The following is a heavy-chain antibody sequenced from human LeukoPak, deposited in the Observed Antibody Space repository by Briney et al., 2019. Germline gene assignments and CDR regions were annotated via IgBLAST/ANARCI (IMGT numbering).Heavy chain of an antibody. D-gene: IGHD3-9*01. J-gene: IGHJ4*02. Sequence: GGSLRLSCAASGFTFSNAWMSWVRQAQGKGLEWVGRIKSKTDGGTTDYAAPVKGRFTISRDDSKNTLYLQMNSLKTEDTAVYYRTKDYDILTGLPYWGQGTLVTVSS. CDR2: IKSKTDGGTT. CDR1: GFTFSNAW. CDR3: TKDYDILTGLPY. V-gene: IGHV3-15*01.